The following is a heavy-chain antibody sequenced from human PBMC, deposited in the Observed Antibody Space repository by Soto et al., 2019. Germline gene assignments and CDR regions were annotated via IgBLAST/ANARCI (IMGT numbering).Heavy chain of an antibody. CDR3: ARGGDYGGNSGAFDI. Sequence: SETLSLTCTVSGGSINSGGYSWTWIRQPPGKGLEWIGFIYHTGTTYYNPSLKSRVTISVDRSKNQFSLKLNSVTAADTAVYYCARGGDYGGNSGAFDIWGQGTMVT. CDR1: GGSINSGGYS. D-gene: IGHD4-17*01. J-gene: IGHJ3*02. V-gene: IGHV4-30-2*01. CDR2: IYHTGTT.